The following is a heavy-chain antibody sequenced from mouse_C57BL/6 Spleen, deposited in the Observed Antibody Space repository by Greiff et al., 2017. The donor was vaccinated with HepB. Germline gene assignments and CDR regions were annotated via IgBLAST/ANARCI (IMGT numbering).Heavy chain of an antibody. CDR1: GYAFSSYW. CDR3: GRWRPDYFDY. V-gene: IGHV1-80*01. J-gene: IGHJ2*01. Sequence: VQLQQSGAELVKPGASVKISCKASGYAFSSYWMNWVKQRPGKGLEWIGQIYPGDGDTNYNGKFKGKATLTADKSSSTAYMQLSSLTSEDSAVYFSGRWRPDYFDYWGQGTTLPVAS. CDR2: IYPGDGDT.